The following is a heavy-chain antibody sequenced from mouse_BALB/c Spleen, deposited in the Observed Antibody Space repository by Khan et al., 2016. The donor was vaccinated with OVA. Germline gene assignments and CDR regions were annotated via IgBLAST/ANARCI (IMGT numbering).Heavy chain of an antibody. J-gene: IGHJ3*01. CDR1: GYSITSGYF. D-gene: IGHD3-1*01. V-gene: IGHV3-6*02. CDR3: ARGCSSGPACFAY. Sequence: EVQLQESGPGLVKPSQSLSLSCSVTGYSITSGYFWNWIRQFPGNKLEWMGYIRYDGNSNYNPSLKNRITITRDKSRNQFFLKLSTVTPEDTATYFCARGCSSGPACFAYWGQGTLVTVSA. CDR2: IRYDGNS.